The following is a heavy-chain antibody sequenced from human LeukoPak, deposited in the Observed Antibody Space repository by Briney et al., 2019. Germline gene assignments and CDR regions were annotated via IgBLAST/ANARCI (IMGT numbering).Heavy chain of an antibody. CDR3: AKDRTGTFWFDP. D-gene: IGHD3/OR15-3a*01. CDR1: GFTFSSYA. Sequence: GGSLRLSCAASGFTFSSYAMSWVRQAPGKGLEWVSAISGSGGRTYYADSVKGRFTISRDNSKNTLYLQRNSLRAEDTAVYYCAKDRTGTFWFDPWGQGTLVTVSS. J-gene: IGHJ5*02. CDR2: ISGSGGRT. V-gene: IGHV3-23*01.